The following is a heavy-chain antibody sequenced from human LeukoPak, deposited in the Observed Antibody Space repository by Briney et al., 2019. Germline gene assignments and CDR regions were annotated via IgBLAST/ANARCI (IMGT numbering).Heavy chain of an antibody. V-gene: IGHV1-2*02. J-gene: IGHJ4*02. CDR2: INPNSGGT. D-gene: IGHD3-10*01. Sequence: ASVKVSCKASGYTFTGYYMHWVRQAPGQGLEWMGWINPNSGGTNYAQKFQGRVTMTRDTSISTAYMELSRLRSDDTAVYYCARAYSYGSGSYYPFDYWGQGTLVTVSS. CDR3: ARAYSYGSGSYYPFDY. CDR1: GYTFTGYY.